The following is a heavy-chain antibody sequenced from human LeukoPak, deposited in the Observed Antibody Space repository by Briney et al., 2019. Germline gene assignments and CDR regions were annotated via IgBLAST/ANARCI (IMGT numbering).Heavy chain of an antibody. V-gene: IGHV3-23*01. CDR3: ARGPLVTTYYFDY. CDR1: GFTFSSYA. Sequence: GGSLRLSCAASGFTFSSYAMSWVRQAPGKGLEWVSAISGSGGSTYYADSVKGRSTISRDNSKNTLYLQMNSLRLEDTAVYYCARGPLVTTYYFDYWGQGTLVSVSS. J-gene: IGHJ4*02. CDR2: ISGSGGST. D-gene: IGHD3-9*01.